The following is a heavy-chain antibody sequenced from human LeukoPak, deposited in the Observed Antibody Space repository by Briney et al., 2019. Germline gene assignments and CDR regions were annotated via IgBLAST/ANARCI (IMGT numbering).Heavy chain of an antibody. CDR2: IKQYGSEK. CDR3: ARADTAMVRIKDEYFQH. Sequence: GGSLRLSCAASGFPFSSYWMSWVRQAPGKGLEWVANIKQYGSEKYYVDSVKGRFTISRDNSKNSLYLQMNSLRVEDTAVYYCARADTAMVRIKDEYFQHWGQGTLVTVSS. CDR1: GFPFSSYW. D-gene: IGHD5-18*01. V-gene: IGHV3-7*03. J-gene: IGHJ1*01.